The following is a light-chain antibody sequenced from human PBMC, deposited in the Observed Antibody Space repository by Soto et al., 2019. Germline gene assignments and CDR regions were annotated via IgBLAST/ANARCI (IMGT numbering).Light chain of an antibody. Sequence: SYELTQPPSVSVAPGKTARITCGGNNIGSKSVHWYQQKPGQAPVLVIYYDSDRPSGIPERFSGSNSGNTATLTISRVEAGDEADYYCQVWDSSSDHVVFCGGTPLTV. CDR1: NIGSKS. J-gene: IGLJ2*01. CDR3: QVWDSSSDHVV. V-gene: IGLV3-21*04. CDR2: YDS.